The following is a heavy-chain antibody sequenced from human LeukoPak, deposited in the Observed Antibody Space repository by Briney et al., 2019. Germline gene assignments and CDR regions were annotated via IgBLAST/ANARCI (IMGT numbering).Heavy chain of an antibody. Sequence: VASVKVSCKASGGTFSSYAISWVRQAPGQGPEWMGGIIPIFGTANYAQKFQGRVTITADESTSTAYMELSSLRSEDTAVYYCASCLRDLIVGASPAYYYYMDVWGKGTTVTVSS. D-gene: IGHD1-26*01. J-gene: IGHJ6*03. CDR3: ASCLRDLIVGASPAYYYYMDV. CDR1: GGTFSSYA. CDR2: IIPIFGTA. V-gene: IGHV1-69*01.